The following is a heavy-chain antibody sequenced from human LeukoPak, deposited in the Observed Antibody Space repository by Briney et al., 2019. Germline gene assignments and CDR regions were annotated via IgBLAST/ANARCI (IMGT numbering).Heavy chain of an antibody. Sequence: GESLKISCQGSGYRFTSYWIGWVRQMPGKGLEWMGIIYAGDSDTRYSPSFQGKVTISADKYISTDYLQWSSLKPSDTATYYCARIYSYGFAGGFDPWGQGTLVTVSS. CDR3: ARIYSYGFAGGFDP. CDR2: IYAGDSDT. J-gene: IGHJ5*02. CDR1: GYRFTSYW. D-gene: IGHD5-18*01. V-gene: IGHV5-51*01.